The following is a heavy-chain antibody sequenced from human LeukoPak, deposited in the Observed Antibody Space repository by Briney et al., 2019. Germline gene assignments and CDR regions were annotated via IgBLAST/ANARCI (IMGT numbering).Heavy chain of an antibody. Sequence: SVKVSCKASGGTFSSYAISWVRQAPGQGPEWMGGIIPIFGTANYAQKFQGRVTITADESTSTAYMELSSLRSEDTAVYYCARARDIVVVVAAPYDYWGQGTLVTVSS. CDR3: ARARDIVVVVAAPYDY. V-gene: IGHV1-69*01. CDR1: GGTFSSYA. D-gene: IGHD2-15*01. CDR2: IIPIFGTA. J-gene: IGHJ4*02.